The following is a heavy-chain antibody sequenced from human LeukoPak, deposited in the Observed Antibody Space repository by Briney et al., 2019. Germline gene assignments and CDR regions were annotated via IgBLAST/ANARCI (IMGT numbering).Heavy chain of an antibody. D-gene: IGHD4-17*01. CDR2: IYYSGST. V-gene: IGHV4-31*03. CDR1: GGSISSGGYY. Sequence: PSETLSLTCTVSGGSISSGGYYWSWIRQHPGKGLEWIGYIYYSGSTYYNPSLKSRVIISVDTSKNQFSLKLSSVTAADTAVYYCARDSYGDYTIWGQGTLVTVSS. J-gene: IGHJ4*02. CDR3: ARDSYGDYTI.